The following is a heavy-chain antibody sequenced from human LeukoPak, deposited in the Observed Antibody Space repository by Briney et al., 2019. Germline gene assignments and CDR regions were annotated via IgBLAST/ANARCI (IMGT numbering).Heavy chain of an antibody. CDR2: IYHSGST. CDR3: ARGEGSSSHFDY. CDR1: GGSISSGGYS. D-gene: IGHD6-6*01. Sequence: ASQTLSLTCAVSGGSISSGGYSWSWIRQPPGKGLEWIGYIYHSGSTYYNPSLKSRVTISVDRSKNQFSLELSSVTAADTAVYYCARGEGSSSHFDYWGQGTLVTVSS. V-gene: IGHV4-30-2*01. J-gene: IGHJ4*02.